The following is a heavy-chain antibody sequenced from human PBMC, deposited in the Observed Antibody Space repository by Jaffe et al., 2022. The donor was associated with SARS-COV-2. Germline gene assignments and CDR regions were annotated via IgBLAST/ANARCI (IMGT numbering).Heavy chain of an antibody. CDR3: ATTPADSGYGRYSDC. CDR1: GFTFSSFW. CDR2: IKEDGSAK. J-gene: IGHJ4*02. D-gene: IGHD5-12*01. Sequence: EVQLVESGGGLVQPGGSLRLSCAASGFTFSSFWLSWVRQAPGKGLEWVANIKEDGSAKYYLDSVKGRFTISRDNAKNSLYLQMNSLRAEDTAVYYCATTPADSGYGRYSDCWGQGTLVTVSS. V-gene: IGHV3-7*01.